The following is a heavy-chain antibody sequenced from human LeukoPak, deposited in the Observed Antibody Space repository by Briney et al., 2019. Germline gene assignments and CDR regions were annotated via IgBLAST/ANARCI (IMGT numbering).Heavy chain of an antibody. Sequence: RGSLRLSCAASGFIFSRYAMSWVRQAPGKGLEWVCGISSGGESPYYADSVRGRFTISRDNSKNTLYLEINSLRAEDTAVYSCAKKSRDGYNPFDYWGQGTLVTVSS. CDR3: AKKSRDGYNPFDY. D-gene: IGHD5-24*01. V-gene: IGHV3-23*01. CDR2: ISSGGESP. J-gene: IGHJ4*02. CDR1: GFIFSRYA.